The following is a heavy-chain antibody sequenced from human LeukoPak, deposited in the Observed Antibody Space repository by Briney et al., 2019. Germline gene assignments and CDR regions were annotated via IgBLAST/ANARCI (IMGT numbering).Heavy chain of an antibody. J-gene: IGHJ3*02. D-gene: IGHD5-12*01. CDR3: AKDLSGWLRSTSDAFDI. Sequence: PGGSLRLSCAASGFTFSSYWMSWVRQAPGKGLEWVANIKQDGSEKYYVDSVKGRFTISRDNAKNSLYLQMNSLRAEDTAVYYCAKDLSGWLRSTSDAFDIWGQGTVVTVSS. CDR2: IKQDGSEK. CDR1: GFTFSSYW. V-gene: IGHV3-7*01.